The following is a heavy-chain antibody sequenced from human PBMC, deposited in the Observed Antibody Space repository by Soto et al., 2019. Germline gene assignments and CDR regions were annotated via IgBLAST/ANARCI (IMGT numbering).Heavy chain of an antibody. J-gene: IGHJ4*02. CDR3: ARDQGGQSGNFIFDT. Sequence: GGSLRLSCAASEFTVSTSYMSWVRQAPGKGLEWVSIIYSGGNTYYADSVKGRFTVSRDNSKNTLYLQMNSLRAEDTAVYYCARDQGGQSGNFIFDTWGQGTLVTVSS. CDR2: IYSGGNT. D-gene: IGHD3-16*01. V-gene: IGHV3-53*01. CDR1: EFTVSTSY.